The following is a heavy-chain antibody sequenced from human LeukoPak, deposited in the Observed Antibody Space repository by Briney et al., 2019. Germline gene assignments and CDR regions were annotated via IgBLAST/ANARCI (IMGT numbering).Heavy chain of an antibody. V-gene: IGHV3-21*01. CDR2: ITRSASDM. CDR1: GITFSSYI. CDR3: VRDPERGSRSHGIY. Sequence: GGSLRLSCTTSGITFSSYIMSWVRQAPGKGLEWVSSITRSASDMYYADSVKGRFTISRDNAKNSLFLQMNSLRAEDTAVYYCVRDPERGSRSHGIYWGQGTLVTVSS. J-gene: IGHJ4*02. D-gene: IGHD3-10*01.